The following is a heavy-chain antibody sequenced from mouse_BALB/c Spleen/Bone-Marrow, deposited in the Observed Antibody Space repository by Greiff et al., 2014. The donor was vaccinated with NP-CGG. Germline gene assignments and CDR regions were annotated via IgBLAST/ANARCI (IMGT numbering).Heavy chain of an antibody. D-gene: IGHD1-2*01. V-gene: IGHV1-9*01. CDR1: GYTFSSYW. CDR3: ARRLLYYFDY. CDR2: ILPGSGNT. J-gene: IGHJ2*01. Sequence: VQLVESGAELMKPGASVKISCKATGYTFSSYWIEWVKQRPGHGLEWIGEILPGSGNTNYNENFKGKATFTADTSSNTAYMQLSSLTSEDSAVYYCARRLLYYFDYWGQGTTLTASS.